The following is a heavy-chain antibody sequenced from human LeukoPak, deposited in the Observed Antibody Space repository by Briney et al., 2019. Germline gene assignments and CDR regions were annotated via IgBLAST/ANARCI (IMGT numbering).Heavy chain of an antibody. CDR1: GYTFTSYD. D-gene: IGHD2-2*01. CDR3: ARVHYRREHCSSTSCYASFDY. CDR2: MNPNSGNT. Sequence: ASVKVSCKASGYTFTSYDINWVRQATGQGLEWMGWMNPNSGNTGYAQKFQGRVTMTRNTSIGTAYMELSSLRSEDTAVYYCARVHYRREHCSSTSCYASFDYWGQGTLVAVSS. V-gene: IGHV1-8*01. J-gene: IGHJ4*02.